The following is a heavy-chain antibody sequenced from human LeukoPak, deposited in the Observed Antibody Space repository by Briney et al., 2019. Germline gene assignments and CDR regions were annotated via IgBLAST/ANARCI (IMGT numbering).Heavy chain of an antibody. CDR1: GGSISSYY. Sequence: SETLSLTCTVSGGSISSYYWSWIRQPAGKGLEWIGRIYTSGSTNYNPSLKSRVTMSVDTSKNQFSLKLSSVTAADTAAYFCVAVQWLREYNWFDPWGQGILVTVSS. V-gene: IGHV4-4*07. CDR3: VAVQWLREYNWFDP. D-gene: IGHD5-12*01. CDR2: IYTSGST. J-gene: IGHJ5*02.